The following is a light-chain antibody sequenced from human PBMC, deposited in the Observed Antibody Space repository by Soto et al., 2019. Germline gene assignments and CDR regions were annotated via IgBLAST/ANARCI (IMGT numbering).Light chain of an antibody. J-gene: IGKJ1*01. CDR1: QSVSSSY. CDR2: GAS. V-gene: IGKV3-20*01. Sequence: DIVLTQSPGTLSLSPGNRATLSCRASQSVSSSYLAWYQQIPGQSPRLLISGASSRATCITDRFRGSGSGTDFTLTSSRLEPEDFAVYYCQQYGSSPTTFGKGTKVAIK. CDR3: QQYGSSPTT.